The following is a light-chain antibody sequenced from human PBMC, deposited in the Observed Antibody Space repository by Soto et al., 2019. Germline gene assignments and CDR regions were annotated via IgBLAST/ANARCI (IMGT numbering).Light chain of an antibody. CDR2: DAS. V-gene: IGKV1-5*01. CDR3: QQYNSYSYT. Sequence: DIQMTQSPSTLSASVGDRVTITCRASQSISSWLAWYQQKPGKAPKLLIYDASSLESGVPSRFSGSGSGTEFTHTISSLQPDDFATYSCQQYNSYSYTFGQGTKLEIK. CDR1: QSISSW. J-gene: IGKJ2*01.